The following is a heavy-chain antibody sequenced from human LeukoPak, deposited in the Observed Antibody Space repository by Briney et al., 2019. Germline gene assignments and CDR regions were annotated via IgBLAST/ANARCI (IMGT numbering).Heavy chain of an antibody. CDR1: GYTFTSYD. D-gene: IGHD1-26*01. CDR3: AARDIVGAPDAFDI. Sequence: ASVKVSCKASGYTFTSYDINWVRQATGQGLEWMGWMNPNSGNTGYAQKFQGRVTMTRNTSISTAYMELRSLRSDDTAVYYCAARDIVGAPDAFDIWGQGTMVTVSS. CDR2: MNPNSGNT. V-gene: IGHV1-8*01. J-gene: IGHJ3*02.